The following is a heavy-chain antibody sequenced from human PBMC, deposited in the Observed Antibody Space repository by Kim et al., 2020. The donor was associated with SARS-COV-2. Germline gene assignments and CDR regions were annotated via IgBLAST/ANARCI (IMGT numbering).Heavy chain of an antibody. CDR1: GFTFSAYA. V-gene: IGHV3-23*01. Sequence: GGSLRLSCAASGFTFSAYAMGWVRQAPGKGLEWVSGISGSDSSTYYADSVKGRFIISRDNSENTLHLQMNSLRADDTAIYYCAKHFSSSGSEMHHWGQGTLVTVSS. CDR2: ISGSDSST. D-gene: IGHD3-22*01. CDR3: AKHFSSSGSEMHH. J-gene: IGHJ1*01.